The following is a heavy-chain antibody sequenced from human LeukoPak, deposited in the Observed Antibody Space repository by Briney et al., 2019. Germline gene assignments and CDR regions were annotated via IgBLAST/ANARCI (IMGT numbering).Heavy chain of an antibody. Sequence: SQTLSLTCTVSGGSISSGGYYWGWIRPHPGKGLEWIGYIYYSGRTYYNPFLKSRVTISVDTSKNQFSLKLSSVTAADTAVYYCAGGYCSGGSCYSGKSRGAFDIWGQGTMVTVSS. CDR1: GGSISSGGYY. D-gene: IGHD2-15*01. V-gene: IGHV4-31*03. J-gene: IGHJ3*02. CDR3: AGGYCSGGSCYSGKSRGAFDI. CDR2: IYYSGRT.